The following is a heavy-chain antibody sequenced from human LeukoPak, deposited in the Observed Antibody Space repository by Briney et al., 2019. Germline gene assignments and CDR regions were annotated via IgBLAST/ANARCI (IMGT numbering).Heavy chain of an antibody. CDR3: ARERTTVTEDFDY. CDR2: GDYSGGT. V-gene: IGHV4-39*06. Sequence: SETLSFICTVSGDSFSSVTDYWAWIRQPPGKGLEWIASGDYSGGTYYNPSLESRVAISADMSKNQFPLKLTSVTGADTAVYYCARERTTVTEDFDYWGQGTLVTVSS. J-gene: IGHJ4*02. D-gene: IGHD4-17*01. CDR1: GDSFSSVTDY.